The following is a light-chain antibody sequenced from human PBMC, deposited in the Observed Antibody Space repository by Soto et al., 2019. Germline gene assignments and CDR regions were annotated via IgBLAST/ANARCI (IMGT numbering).Light chain of an antibody. Sequence: EIVLTQSPGTLSLSPGERATLSCRASQSVSNNYLAWYQQKPGQAPRLLIYGASNRATGIPDRFSGSGSGTDFTLTISRLEPEDFAVYYCQQYGSSGTFGQGTKEDI. J-gene: IGKJ1*01. V-gene: IGKV3-20*01. CDR1: QSVSNNY. CDR2: GAS. CDR3: QQYGSSGT.